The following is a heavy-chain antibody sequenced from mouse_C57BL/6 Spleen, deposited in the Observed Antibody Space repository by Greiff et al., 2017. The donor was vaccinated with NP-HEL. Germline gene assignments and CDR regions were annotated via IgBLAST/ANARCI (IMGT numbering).Heavy chain of an antibody. Sequence: VQLQESGPELVKPGASVKISCKASGYAFSSSWMNWVKQRPGKGLEWIGRIYPGDGDTNYNGKFKGKATLTADKSSSTAYMQLSSLTSEDSAVYFCARRDSSAYFDYWGQGTTLTVSS. J-gene: IGHJ2*01. CDR2: IYPGDGDT. CDR1: GYAFSSSW. V-gene: IGHV1-82*01. CDR3: ARRDSSAYFDY. D-gene: IGHD3-2*02.